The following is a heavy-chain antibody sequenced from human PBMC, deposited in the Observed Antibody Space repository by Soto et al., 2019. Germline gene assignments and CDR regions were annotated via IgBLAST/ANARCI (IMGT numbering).Heavy chain of an antibody. V-gene: IGHV1-2*04. CDR1: GSTFTGYS. CDR3: ARAALYSWSNWFDH. J-gene: IGHJ5*02. CDR2: INPNSGGT. Sequence: QVQLVQSGAEVKKPGASVKVSCKASGSTFTGYSMHWVRQAPGQGLEWMGWINPNSGGTNYAQKFQGWVTMTRDTSISTAYMELSRLRSDDTAVYYCARAALYSWSNWFDHWGQGPLVTVSS. D-gene: IGHD1-26*01.